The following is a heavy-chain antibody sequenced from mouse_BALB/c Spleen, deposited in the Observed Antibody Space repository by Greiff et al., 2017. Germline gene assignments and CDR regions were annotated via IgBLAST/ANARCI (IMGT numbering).Heavy chain of an antibody. CDR3: ARQPTVVADYYAMDY. CDR1: GFTFSSYG. CDR2: ISSGGSYT. J-gene: IGHJ4*01. Sequence: EVQGVESGGDLVKPGGSLKLSCAASGFTFSSYGMSWVRQTPDKRLEWVATISSGGSYTYYPDSVKGRFTISRDNAKNTLYLQMSSLKSEDTAMYYCARQPTVVADYYAMDYWGQGTSVTVSS. V-gene: IGHV5-6*01. D-gene: IGHD1-1*01.